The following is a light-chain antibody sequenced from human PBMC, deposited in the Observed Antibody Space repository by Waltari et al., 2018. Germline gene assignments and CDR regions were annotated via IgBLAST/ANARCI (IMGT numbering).Light chain of an antibody. Sequence: DIVMTQSPLSLPVTPGEPASIPCRSSQSLLYSNGYNYLDWYLQKPGQSPQLQIYLASHRASGVPDRFSGSGSGTDFTLKISRVEAEDVGIYYCMQARQTPDTFGQGTKLEIK. CDR1: QSLLYSNGYNY. J-gene: IGKJ2*01. V-gene: IGKV2-28*01. CDR3: MQARQTPDT. CDR2: LAS.